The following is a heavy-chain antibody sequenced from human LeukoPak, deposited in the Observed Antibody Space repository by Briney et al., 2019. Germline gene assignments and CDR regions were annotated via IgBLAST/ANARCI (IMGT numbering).Heavy chain of an antibody. V-gene: IGHV4-4*07. CDR3: AGGGSYFSFDH. CDR2: IYTSGST. J-gene: IGHJ4*02. Sequence: SETLSLTCTVSGGSISSYYWSWIRQPAGKGLEWIGRIYTSGSTNYNPSLKSRVTMSVDTSKNQFSLKLSSVTAADTGVYYCAGGGSYFSFDHWGQGTLVTVSS. CDR1: GGSISSYY. D-gene: IGHD1-26*01.